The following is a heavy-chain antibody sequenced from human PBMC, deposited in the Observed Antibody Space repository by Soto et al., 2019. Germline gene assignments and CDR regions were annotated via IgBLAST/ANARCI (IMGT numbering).Heavy chain of an antibody. CDR3: ARESEDLTSNFDY. Sequence: EVPLVESGGGLVKPGGSLRLSCAASGFTFTRYSMNCVRQAPGKGLEWVSSISSTTNYIYYGDSMKGRFTISRHNAKNSLYMEMNSLRAEDTAVYYCARESEDLTSNFDYWGQGTLVTVSS. J-gene: IGHJ4*02. CDR1: GFTFTRYS. CDR2: ISSTTNYI. V-gene: IGHV3-21*06.